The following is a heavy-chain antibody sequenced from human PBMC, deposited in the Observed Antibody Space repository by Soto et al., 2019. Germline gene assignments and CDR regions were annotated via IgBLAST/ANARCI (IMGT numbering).Heavy chain of an antibody. J-gene: IGHJ5*02. CDR1: GFTFSNYA. CDR3: AKIPLLAYCGGDCHSDP. CDR2: ISYDGNNK. D-gene: IGHD2-21*02. Sequence: PGGSLRLSCAASGFTFSNYAMHWVRQAPGKGLEWVAVISYDGNNKYYADSVKGRFTISRDNSKNTLYLQINSLRAEDTALYYCAKIPLLAYCGGDCHSDPRGQGTLVTVSS. V-gene: IGHV3-30*18.